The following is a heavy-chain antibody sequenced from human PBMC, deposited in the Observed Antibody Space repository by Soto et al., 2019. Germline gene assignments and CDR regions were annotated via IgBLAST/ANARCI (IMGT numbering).Heavy chain of an antibody. CDR3: ARHYYYANHYYYAMDV. D-gene: IGHD3-22*01. Sequence: PSETLSLTCAVSGASISSSNWWSWVRHPPGKGLEWIGDIYHDGSTNRNPSLKSRATISLDKSKNQFSLRLTSVTAADTAVYYCARHYYYANHYYYAMDVWGQGTTVTVSS. CDR2: IYHDGST. J-gene: IGHJ6*02. V-gene: IGHV4-4*02. CDR1: GASISSSNW.